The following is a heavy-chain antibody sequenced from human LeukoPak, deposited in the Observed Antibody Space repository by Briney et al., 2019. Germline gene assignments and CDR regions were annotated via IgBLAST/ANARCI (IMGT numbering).Heavy chain of an antibody. CDR3: AGSGSYYWIDDY. CDR1: GYILSSYY. V-gene: IGHV1-46*01. CDR2: INPSGGST. Sequence: GASVKVSCKASGYILSSYYMHWVRQAPGQGLEWMGIINPSGGSTSYAQKFQGRVTMTRDTSTSTVYMELSSLRSEDTAVYYCAGSGSYYWIDDYWGQGTLVTVSS. J-gene: IGHJ4*02. D-gene: IGHD1-26*01.